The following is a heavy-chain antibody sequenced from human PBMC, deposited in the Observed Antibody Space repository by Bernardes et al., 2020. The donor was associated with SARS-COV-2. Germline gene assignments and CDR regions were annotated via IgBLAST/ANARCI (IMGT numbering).Heavy chain of an antibody. D-gene: IGHD2-15*01. CDR3: ATAPVVVVAAQLNWFDP. J-gene: IGHJ5*02. CDR2: FDPADGET. CDR1: GYTLTELS. V-gene: IGHV1-24*01. Sequence: ASVKVSCKVSGYTLTELSMHWVRQAPGYGLEWMGGFDPADGETIHAQKFQGRVTMTEDTSTDTAYMELSSLRSEDTAVYYCATAPVVVVAAQLNWFDPWGQGTLVTVSS.